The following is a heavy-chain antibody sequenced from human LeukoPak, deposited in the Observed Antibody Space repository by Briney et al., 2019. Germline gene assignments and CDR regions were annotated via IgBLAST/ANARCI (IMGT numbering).Heavy chain of an antibody. J-gene: IGHJ3*02. CDR1: GFTFSSYG. D-gene: IGHD1-1*01. V-gene: IGHV3-30*02. CDR2: IRYDGSNK. Sequence: PGGSLRLSCAASGFTFSSYGMHWVRQAPGKGLEWVAFIRYDGSNKYYADSVKGRFTISRDNSKNTLYLQMNSLRAEDTAVYYCAKVLYNWNDGIAFDIWGQGTMVTVSS. CDR3: AKVLYNWNDGIAFDI.